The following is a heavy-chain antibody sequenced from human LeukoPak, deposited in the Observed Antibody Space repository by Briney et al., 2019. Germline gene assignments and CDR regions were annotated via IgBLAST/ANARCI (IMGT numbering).Heavy chain of an antibody. CDR2: IYYSGST. V-gene: IGHV4-59*01. CDR1: GVSMSCYY. Sequence: SETLSLTCTVSGVSMSCYYWSWLREPPGKGREGCGYIYYSGSTNHKPPLKSRDTISVDTSNNQFSLQLSSVTAADTGVYYCARDAYYYDSDQRGAFDIWGQGTMVTVSS. J-gene: IGHJ3*02. CDR3: ARDAYYYDSDQRGAFDI. D-gene: IGHD3-22*01.